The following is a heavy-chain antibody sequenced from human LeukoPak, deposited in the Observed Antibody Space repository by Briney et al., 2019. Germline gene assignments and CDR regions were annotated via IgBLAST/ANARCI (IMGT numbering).Heavy chain of an antibody. D-gene: IGHD3-3*01. V-gene: IGHV4-34*01. CDR1: GGSFSGYY. Sequence: SETLSLTCAVSGGSFSGYYWTWIRQPPGKGLEWIGEINHSGSPNYNPSPKSRVTISLDTSKNQFSLKLSSVTAADTAVYYCAREIDLYYDFWSGTRGMDVWGQGTTVTVSS. J-gene: IGHJ6*02. CDR2: INHSGSP. CDR3: AREIDLYYDFWSGTRGMDV.